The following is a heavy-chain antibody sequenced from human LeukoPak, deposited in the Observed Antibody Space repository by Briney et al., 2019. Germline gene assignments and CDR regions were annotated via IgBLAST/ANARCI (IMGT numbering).Heavy chain of an antibody. V-gene: IGHV3-23*01. CDR3: AIVPSKQWLEPIGFDY. D-gene: IGHD6-19*01. CDR1: RFSFSTYA. J-gene: IGHJ4*02. CDR2: ISGNCGTT. Sequence: GGSLRLSCAASRFSFSTYAMSWVRQAPGKGLEWVSAISGNCGTTYYADSVRGRFTISRDNSKNTLYLQMNSLRAEDTAVYYCAIVPSKQWLEPIGFDYWGQGTLVTVSS.